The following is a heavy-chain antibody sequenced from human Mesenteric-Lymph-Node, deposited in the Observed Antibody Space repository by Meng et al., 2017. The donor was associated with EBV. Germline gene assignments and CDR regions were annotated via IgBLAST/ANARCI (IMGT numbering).Heavy chain of an antibody. V-gene: IGHV3-21*02. CDR1: GFTFSNYA. CDR3: ARDLADGGNFDL. Sequence: EVQLVESGXXXXXPXXAXXLSCAASGFTFSNYAINWVRQAPGKGLEWVSSISTSGNYIYYADSVKGRFTISRDNAEHSVYLQMNSLRVEDTAVFYCARDLADGGNFDLWGRGTLGTVSS. J-gene: IGHJ2*01. CDR2: ISTSGNYI.